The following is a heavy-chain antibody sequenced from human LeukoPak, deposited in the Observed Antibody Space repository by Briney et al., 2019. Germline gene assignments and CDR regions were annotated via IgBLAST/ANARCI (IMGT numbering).Heavy chain of an antibody. CDR2: IYYSGST. V-gene: IGHV4-39*01. CDR1: GGSISSSSYY. Sequence: SETLSLTCTVSGGSISSSSYYWGWIRQPPGKGLEWIVSIYYSGSTYYNPSLKSRVTISVDTSKNQFSLKLSSVTAADTAVYYCARETVTTLPRWFDPWGQGTLVTVSS. J-gene: IGHJ5*02. CDR3: ARETVTTLPRWFDP. D-gene: IGHD4-17*01.